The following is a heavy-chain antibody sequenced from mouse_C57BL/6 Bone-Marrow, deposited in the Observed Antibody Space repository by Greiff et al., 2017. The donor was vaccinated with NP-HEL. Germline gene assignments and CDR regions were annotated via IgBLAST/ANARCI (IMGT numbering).Heavy chain of an antibody. CDR1: GFTFTDYY. CDR3: ARYTPLPDYYGSSYLYWYFDV. J-gene: IGHJ1*03. CDR2: IRNKANGYTT. Sequence: EVKLVESGGGLVQPGGSLSLSCAASGFTFTDYYMSWVRQPPGKALEWLGFIRNKANGYTTEYSASVKGRFTISRDNSQSILYLQMNALRAEDSATYYCARYTPLPDYYGSSYLYWYFDVWGTGTTVTVSS. D-gene: IGHD1-1*01. V-gene: IGHV7-3*01.